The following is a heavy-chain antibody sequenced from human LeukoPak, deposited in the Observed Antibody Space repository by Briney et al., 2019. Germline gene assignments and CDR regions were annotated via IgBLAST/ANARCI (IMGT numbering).Heavy chain of an antibody. D-gene: IGHD3-3*02. Sequence: SETLSLTCTVSGDSVSDDYYTWMRQPAGKGLEWIGRIHSGGTTNYNPSLMSRVTLSIDKSKKHISLRLTSVTAADTALYYCARDNGSGYTKGYEHYYYYLDVWGKGTTVTVSS. V-gene: IGHV4-4*07. CDR2: IHSGGTT. CDR3: ARDNGSGYTKGYEHYYYYLDV. J-gene: IGHJ6*03. CDR1: GDSVSDDY.